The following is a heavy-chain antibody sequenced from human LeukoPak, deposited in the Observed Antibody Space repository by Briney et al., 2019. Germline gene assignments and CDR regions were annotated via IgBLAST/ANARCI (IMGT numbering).Heavy chain of an antibody. CDR3: ARHSGSRTKYYYFDY. D-gene: IGHD6-19*01. V-gene: IGHV4-59*01. Sequence: SETLSLTCTASGGSISSYYWSWIRQPPGKGLEWIGYIYYSGSTNYNPSLNTRVTISVDTSKNQFSLKLSSVTAADTAVYYCARHSGSRTKYYYFDYWGQGTLVTVSS. CDR1: GGSISSYY. J-gene: IGHJ4*02. CDR2: IYYSGST.